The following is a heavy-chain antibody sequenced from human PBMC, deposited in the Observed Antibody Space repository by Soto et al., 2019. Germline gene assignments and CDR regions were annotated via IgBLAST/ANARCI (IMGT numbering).Heavy chain of an antibody. CDR2: IDPSDSYT. CDR3: ALPGTTVTPYYYYGMDV. CDR1: GYSFTSYW. J-gene: IGHJ6*02. Sequence: RGESLKISCKGSGYSFTSYWISWVRQMPGKGLEWMGRIDPSDSYTNYSPSFQGHVTISADKSISTAYLQWSSLKASDTAMYYCALPGTTVTPYYYYGMDVWGQGTTVTVSS. D-gene: IGHD4-17*01. V-gene: IGHV5-10-1*01.